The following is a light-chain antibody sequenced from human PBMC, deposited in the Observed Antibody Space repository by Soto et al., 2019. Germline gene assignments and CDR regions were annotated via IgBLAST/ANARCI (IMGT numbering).Light chain of an antibody. V-gene: IGKV2-28*01. CDR1: QSLLHSSGNNF. CDR2: LGS. J-gene: IGKJ2*01. Sequence: DIVLTQSPLSLPVTPGESASISCRSSQSLLHSSGNNFLDWYLQKPGQSPQLLIYLGSQRASGVPDKLSGSGSGADFTLKISKVEADDVGIYYCMQALQTPSTFGQGTKLELK. CDR3: MQALQTPST.